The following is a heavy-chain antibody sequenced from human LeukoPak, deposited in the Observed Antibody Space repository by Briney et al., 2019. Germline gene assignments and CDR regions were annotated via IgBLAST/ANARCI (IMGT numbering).Heavy chain of an antibody. CDR1: GGTFSSYA. J-gene: IGHJ6*02. D-gene: IGHD1-26*01. Sequence: SVKVSCKASGGTFSSYAISWVRQAPGQGLEWMGGIIPIFGTANYAQKFQGRVTFTADGSTSTAYMELSSLRSEDTAVHYCARVYGSYPHYYYYYGMDVWGQGTTVTVSS. V-gene: IGHV1-69*13. CDR2: IIPIFGTA. CDR3: ARVYGSYPHYYYYYGMDV.